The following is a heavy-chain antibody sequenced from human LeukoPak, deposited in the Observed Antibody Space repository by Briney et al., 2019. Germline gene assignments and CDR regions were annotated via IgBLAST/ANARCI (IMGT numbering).Heavy chain of an antibody. CDR2: ISSSGGST. Sequence: TGGSLRLSCAASGFTFTHYAMSWVRQAPGKGLEWVSSISSSGGSTYYADSVKGRFTISRDDSKNTLYVQMNSLRAEDTAVYYSAKVRTGHYFDYWGQGTLVTVSS. CDR3: AKVRTGHYFDY. D-gene: IGHD3/OR15-3a*01. CDR1: GFTFTHYA. J-gene: IGHJ4*02. V-gene: IGHV3-23*01.